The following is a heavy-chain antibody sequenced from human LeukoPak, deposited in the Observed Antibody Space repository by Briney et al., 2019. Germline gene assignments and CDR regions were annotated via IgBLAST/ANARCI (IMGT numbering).Heavy chain of an antibody. CDR1: GYTFTSYG. V-gene: IGHV1-18*01. CDR3: ARDIPGEGSLDAFDI. CDR2: ISAYNGNT. D-gene: IGHD3-16*01. J-gene: IGHJ3*02. Sequence: ASVKVSCKASGYTFTSYGISWVRQAPGQGLEWMGWISAYNGNTNYAQKLQGRVTMTTGTSTSTAYMELRSLRSDDTAVYYCARDIPGEGSLDAFDIWGQGTMVTVSS.